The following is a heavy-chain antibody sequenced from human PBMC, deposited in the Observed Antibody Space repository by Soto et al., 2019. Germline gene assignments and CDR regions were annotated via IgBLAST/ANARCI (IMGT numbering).Heavy chain of an antibody. V-gene: IGHV1-69*01. CDR3: AHGESGSYSIYYAYYGMSV. D-gene: IGHD1-26*01. CDR2: IIPIFGTA. CDR1: GVTFSSYA. J-gene: IGHJ6*02. Sequence: QVQLVQSGAEVKKPGSSVKVSCKASGVTFSSYAISWVRQAPGQGLEWMGGIIPIFGTANYAQKFQGRVTITADDATSTAYLGVSSLISDDTSVYSCAHGESGSYSIYYAYYGMSVWGQGTTVTV.